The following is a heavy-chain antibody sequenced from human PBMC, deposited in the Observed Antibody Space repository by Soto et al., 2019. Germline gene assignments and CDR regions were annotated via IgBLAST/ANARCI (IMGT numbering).Heavy chain of an antibody. D-gene: IGHD3-10*01. CDR2: IYHSGIT. J-gene: IGHJ6*02. CDR3: ARGLAVRGSYGLDV. V-gene: IGHV4-30-2*01. Sequence: QLQLQESGSGLVKPSQTLSLTCAVSGASISSGGSSWSWIRQAPGTGLEWIGYIYHSGITNYNPSLKSRVTISVDKSQNHFSLSLSFVTAADTAVYYCARGLAVRGSYGLDVWGQGTTVTVSS. CDR1: GASISSGGSS.